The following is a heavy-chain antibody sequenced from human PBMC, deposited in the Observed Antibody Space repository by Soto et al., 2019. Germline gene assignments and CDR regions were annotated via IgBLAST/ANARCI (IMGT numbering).Heavy chain of an antibody. D-gene: IGHD3-16*02. CDR1: GGTFSSSG. CDR3: ARWPQPRYTADPYAVDV. V-gene: IGHV1-69*11. Sequence: QVHLVQSGTEVKKPGSSVKVSCKASGGTFSSSGFSWVRQAPGQGLEWMGMIVPSLDTTNYAQKFQARVTITADEVTSTAYMELRSVRPEDTAVYYCARWPQPRYTADPYAVDVWGQGTRVIVSS. CDR2: IVPSLDTT. J-gene: IGHJ6*02.